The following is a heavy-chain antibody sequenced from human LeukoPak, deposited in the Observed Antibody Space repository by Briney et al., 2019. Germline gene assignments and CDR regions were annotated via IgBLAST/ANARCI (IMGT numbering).Heavy chain of an antibody. CDR1: GFTVSSNY. Sequence: GGSLRLSCAASGFTVSSNYMSWVRQAPGKGLEWVSVIYTGGSTYYADSVKVRFTISRDNSKNTLYLQMNGLRAEDTAVYYCARDLLLGYWGQGALVTVSS. CDR3: ARDLLLGY. V-gene: IGHV3-53*01. D-gene: IGHD2-8*02. CDR2: IYTGGST. J-gene: IGHJ4*02.